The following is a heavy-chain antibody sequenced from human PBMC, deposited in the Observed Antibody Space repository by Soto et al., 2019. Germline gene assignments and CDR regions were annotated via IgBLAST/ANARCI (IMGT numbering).Heavy chain of an antibody. V-gene: IGHV5-51*07. CDR2: IYPGDSDT. CDR3: AAEQRGFGDGNWFDP. D-gene: IGHD3-10*01. Sequence: PGESLKISCKGSGYSFTSYWIGWVHQMPGKGLEWMGIIYPGDSDTRYSPSFQGQVTISADKSISTAYLQWSSLKASDTAMYYCAAEQRGFGDGNWFDPWGQGTLVTVSS. CDR1: GYSFTSYW. J-gene: IGHJ5*02.